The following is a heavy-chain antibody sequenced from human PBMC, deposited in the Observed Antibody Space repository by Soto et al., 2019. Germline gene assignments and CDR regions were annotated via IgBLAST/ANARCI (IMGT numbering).Heavy chain of an antibody. J-gene: IGHJ4*02. CDR1: GYTFTSYG. CDR3: AIDYLSSSWYNY. V-gene: IGHV1-18*01. Sequence: GASVKVSCKASGYTFTSYGISWVRQAPGQGLEWMGWISAYNGNTNYAQKLQGRVTMTTDTSTSTAYMELRSLRFDVTSVYYCAIDYLSSSWYNYWGQGTLVTVSS. CDR2: ISAYNGNT. D-gene: IGHD6-13*01.